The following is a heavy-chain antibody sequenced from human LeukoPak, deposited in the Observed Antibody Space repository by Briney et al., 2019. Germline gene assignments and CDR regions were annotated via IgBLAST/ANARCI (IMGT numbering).Heavy chain of an antibody. CDR3: ARGYGDYPFDY. CDR1: GGSISSYY. Sequence: SETLSLTCTVSGGSISSYYWSWIRQPPGKGLEWIGYIYYSGSINYNPSLKSRVTISVDTSKNQFSLKLSSVTAADTAVYYCARGYGDYPFDYWGQGTLVTVSS. J-gene: IGHJ4*02. D-gene: IGHD4-17*01. CDR2: IYYSGSI. V-gene: IGHV4-59*01.